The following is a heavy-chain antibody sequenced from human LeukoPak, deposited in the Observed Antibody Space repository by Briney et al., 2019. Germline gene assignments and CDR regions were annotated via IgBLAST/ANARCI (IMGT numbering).Heavy chain of an antibody. CDR1: GYSISSGCY. Sequence: SETLSLTCIVSGYSISSGCYWGWIRQPPGKGLEWIGNIHHSGSTYYNPSLKSRVTISVDTSKNQLSLKLSSVTAADTAVYYCARVAAGIGFFQHWGQGTLVTVSS. CDR3: ARVAAGIGFFQH. J-gene: IGHJ1*01. CDR2: IHHSGST. V-gene: IGHV4-38-2*02. D-gene: IGHD6-13*01.